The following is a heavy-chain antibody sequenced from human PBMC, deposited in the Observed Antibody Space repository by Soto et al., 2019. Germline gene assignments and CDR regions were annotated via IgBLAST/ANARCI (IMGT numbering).Heavy chain of an antibody. Sequence: SETLSLTCTVSGGSISSGDYYWSWIRQPPGKGLEWIGYIYYSGSTYYNPSLKSRVTIPVDTSKNQFSLKLSSVTAADTAVYYCARDGIAAARGMDVWGQGTTVTVSS. CDR3: ARDGIAAARGMDV. J-gene: IGHJ6*02. CDR2: IYYSGST. V-gene: IGHV4-30-4*01. D-gene: IGHD6-13*01. CDR1: GGSISSGDYY.